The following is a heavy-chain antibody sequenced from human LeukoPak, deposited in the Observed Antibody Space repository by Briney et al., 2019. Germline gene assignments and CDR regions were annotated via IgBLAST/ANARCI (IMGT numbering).Heavy chain of an antibody. V-gene: IGHV3-21*01. CDR1: GFTFSSYS. CDR3: VRDLDTVTTASLVY. J-gene: IGHJ4*02. CDR2: ISSRSRHI. D-gene: IGHD4-11*01. Sequence: GGSLRLSCAASGFTFSSYSMNWVRQAPGSGLEWVSSISSRSRHIYYADSLKGRFTISRDDAKNSLYLQMNSLRAEDTAVYYCVRDLDTVTTASLVYWGQGTVVTVSS.